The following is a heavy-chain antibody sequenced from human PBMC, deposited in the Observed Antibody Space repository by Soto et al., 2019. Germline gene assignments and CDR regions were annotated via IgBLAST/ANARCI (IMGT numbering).Heavy chain of an antibody. D-gene: IGHD2-15*01. CDR2: ISGSGYSI. Sequence: HPGGSLRLSCAASGFTFSSYAMSWVRQAPGKGLEWVSGISGSGYSIYYADSVKGRFTISWDNAKNSLYLHMDSLRDEDTAVYYCARVRATMVKFWYSDLWGRGTLVTVSS. CDR3: ARVRATMVKFWYSDL. J-gene: IGHJ2*01. V-gene: IGHV3-23*01. CDR1: GFTFSSYA.